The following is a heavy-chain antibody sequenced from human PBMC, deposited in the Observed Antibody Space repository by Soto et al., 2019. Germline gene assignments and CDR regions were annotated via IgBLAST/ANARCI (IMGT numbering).Heavy chain of an antibody. V-gene: IGHV4-39*01. CDR1: GGSISSSSYY. D-gene: IGHD3-16*02. J-gene: IGHJ2*01. Sequence: QLQLQESGPGLVKPSETLSLTCTVSGGSISSSSYYWGWIRQPPGKGLEWIGSIYYSGSTYYNPSLKSRVTISVDTSKNQFSLKLSSVTAADTAVYYCARLPHNLPSNIWGSYRTDWYFDLWGRGTLVTVSS. CDR3: ARLPHNLPSNIWGSYRTDWYFDL. CDR2: IYYSGST.